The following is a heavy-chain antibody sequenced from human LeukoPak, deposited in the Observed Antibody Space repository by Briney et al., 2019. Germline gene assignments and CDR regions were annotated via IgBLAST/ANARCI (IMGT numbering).Heavy chain of an antibody. J-gene: IGHJ6*02. D-gene: IGHD2-2*01. CDR1: GFTFDDYA. CDR2: ISWNSGSI. CDR3: AKVGSISWVPHYYGMDV. Sequence: GGSLRLSCAASGFTFDDYAMHWVRQAPGKGLEWVSGISWNSGSIGYADSVKGRFTISRDNAKNSLYLQMNSLRAEDTALYYCAKVGSISWVPHYYGMDVWGQGTTVTVSS. V-gene: IGHV3-9*01.